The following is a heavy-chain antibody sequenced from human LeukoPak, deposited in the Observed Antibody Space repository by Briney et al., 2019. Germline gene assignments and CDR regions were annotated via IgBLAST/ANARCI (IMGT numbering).Heavy chain of an antibody. CDR3: ARVTGYVMEDYFGY. Sequence: SETLSLTCTVSGGSISSYYWSWIRQPAGKGLEWIGRIYTSGSTNYNPSLKSRVTISVDTSKNQFSLRLSSVTAADTAVYYCARVTGYVMEDYFGYWGQGTLVTVSS. J-gene: IGHJ4*02. CDR1: GGSISSYY. D-gene: IGHD6-13*01. CDR2: IYTSGST. V-gene: IGHV4-4*07.